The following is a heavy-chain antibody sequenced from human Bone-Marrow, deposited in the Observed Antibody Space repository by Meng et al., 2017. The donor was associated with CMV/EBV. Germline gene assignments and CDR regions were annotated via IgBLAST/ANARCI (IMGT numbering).Heavy chain of an antibody. CDR3: ARDSVVPAAMGYFQH. J-gene: IGHJ1*01. CDR2: MNPNSGNT. Sequence: ASVKVSCKASGYTFTSYDINWVRQATGQGLEWMGWMNPNSGNTGYAQKFQGRVTITRNTSISTAYMELSSLRSEDTAVYYCARDSVVPAAMGYFQHWGQGTLVTVSS. D-gene: IGHD2-2*01. V-gene: IGHV1-8*03. CDR1: GYTFTSYD.